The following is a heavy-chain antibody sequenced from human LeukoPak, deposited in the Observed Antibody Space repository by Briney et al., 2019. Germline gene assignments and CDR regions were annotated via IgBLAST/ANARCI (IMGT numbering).Heavy chain of an antibody. CDR3: EIFGEDY. D-gene: IGHD2-21*01. J-gene: IGHJ4*02. CDR1: GGSITSSSYH. V-gene: IGHV4-39*01. Sequence: SETLSLTCTVSGGSITSSSYHWGWIRQPPGKGLEWIGNINHSGSTFYNPSLKSRVTISVDTSKTQFSLKLSSVTAADTAVYSYEIFGEDYWVQGILVTVSS. CDR2: INHSGST.